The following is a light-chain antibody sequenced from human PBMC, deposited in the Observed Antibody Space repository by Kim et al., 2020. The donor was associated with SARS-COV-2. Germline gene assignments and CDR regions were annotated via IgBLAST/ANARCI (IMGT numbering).Light chain of an antibody. CDR2: DAS. V-gene: IGKV1-5*01. Sequence: DIQMTQSPSTLSASVGDRVTITCRASQTIRSWLAWYQQRPGKGPKLLIYDASSLQGGVPSRFSGSGSGTEFTLTISSLQPDDFATYYCQQHNSFSRTFGQGTKVDIK. CDR1: QTIRSW. CDR3: QQHNSFSRT. J-gene: IGKJ1*01.